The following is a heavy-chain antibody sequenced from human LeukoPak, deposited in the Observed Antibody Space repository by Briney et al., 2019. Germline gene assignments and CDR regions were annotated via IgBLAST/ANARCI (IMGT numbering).Heavy chain of an antibody. Sequence: PGGSLNLSCAASGFRFSNYVMQWVRQVPGKGLEWVALIAHDGSNKYYADSVKGRFTISRDNSRSILYLQMNSLRPEDTAVYSCARSFFQWNYGSCLDSWGQGTLVTVSS. V-gene: IGHV3-30*03. CDR3: ARSFFQWNYGSCLDS. CDR1: GFRFSNYV. D-gene: IGHD1-7*01. J-gene: IGHJ4*02. CDR2: IAHDGSNK.